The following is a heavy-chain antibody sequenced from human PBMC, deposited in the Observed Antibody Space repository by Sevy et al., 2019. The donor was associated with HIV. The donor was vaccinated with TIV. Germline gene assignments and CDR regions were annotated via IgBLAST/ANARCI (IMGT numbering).Heavy chain of an antibody. V-gene: IGHV3-7*01. CDR3: ARRYFDL. J-gene: IGHJ4*02. Sequence: GGSLRLSCKASGFTFSSFWMQWVRQAPGKGLEWVANIRQDGNEIYYGDSVKGRFTISRDNAKNALYLQMDGLRAEDTDLYYGARRYFDLWGQGTLVTVSS. CDR1: GFTFSSFW. CDR2: IRQDGNEI.